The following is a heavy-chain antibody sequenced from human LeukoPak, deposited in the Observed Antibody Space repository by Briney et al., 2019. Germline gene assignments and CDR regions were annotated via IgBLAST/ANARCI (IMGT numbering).Heavy chain of an antibody. CDR3: ARGVGRFGELDFDY. CDR1: GCAFTCYY. V-gene: IGHV1-2*02. D-gene: IGHD3-10*01. CDR2: INPNSGGT. J-gene: IGHJ4*02. Sequence: ASVQFSCKASGCAFTCYYMHWVRRAPGRGLEGMGWINPNSGGTSYSQNYQDRVTITRDTSISTAYVELRSLRSDDTAIYYCARGVGRFGELDFDYWGQGTLVTVSS.